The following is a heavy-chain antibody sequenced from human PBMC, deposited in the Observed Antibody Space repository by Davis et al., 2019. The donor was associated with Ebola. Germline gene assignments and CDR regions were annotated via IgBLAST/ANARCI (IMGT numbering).Heavy chain of an antibody. CDR1: GFTFSTYG. CDR2: ITAFGART. Sequence: GGSLRLSCAASGFTFSTYGMAWVRQAPGKGLEWVSSITAFGARTYYADSVEGRFTISRDNSVNSLYLQMNSLRAEDTAVYYCAKHRVVNFYYYFMDVWGKGTTVTVSS. J-gene: IGHJ6*03. CDR3: AKHRVVNFYYYFMDV. V-gene: IGHV3-23*01. D-gene: IGHD3-22*01.